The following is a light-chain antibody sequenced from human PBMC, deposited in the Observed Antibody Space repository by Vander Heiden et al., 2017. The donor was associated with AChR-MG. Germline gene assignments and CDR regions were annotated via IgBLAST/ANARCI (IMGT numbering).Light chain of an antibody. V-gene: IGKV3-15*01. CDR3: QQDNNPIT. CDR1: QSVSSN. Sequence: EIVMTQPPATLSVSPGERATLSCRASQSVSSNLDWYQQIPGQAPRLLIYGASTMATGIPDRFSGSGSGTEFTLTIISLQSEDFAVYYCQQDNNPITFGQWTRLEIK. CDR2: GAS. J-gene: IGKJ5*01.